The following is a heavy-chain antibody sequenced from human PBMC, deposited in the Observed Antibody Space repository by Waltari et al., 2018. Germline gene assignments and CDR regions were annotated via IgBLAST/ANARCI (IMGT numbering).Heavy chain of an antibody. CDR1: GYTFTDYY. V-gene: IGHV1-69-2*01. CDR2: VDPEDGET. D-gene: IGHD5-18*01. Sequence: EVQLVQSGAEVKKPGATVKISCKASGYTFTDYYMHLEQQAPGKGLEWMGRVDPEDGETIYAEKFQGRVTITADTSTDTAYMELSSLRSEDTAVYYCATVIQGYSLKYYYYYMDVWGKGTTVTVSS. J-gene: IGHJ6*03. CDR3: ATVIQGYSLKYYYYYMDV.